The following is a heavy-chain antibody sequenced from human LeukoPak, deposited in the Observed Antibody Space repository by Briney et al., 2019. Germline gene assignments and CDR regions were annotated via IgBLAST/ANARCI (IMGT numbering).Heavy chain of an antibody. D-gene: IGHD2-15*01. Sequence: PSETLSLTCTVSGVSLSSYYWSWIRQPAGKGLEWIGRISTSGSTNYNPSLKSRVTMSVDTSKNQFSLKLSSVTAADTAVYYCARDRGYCSGGSCGYYSDYWGQGTLVTVSS. J-gene: IGHJ4*02. CDR3: ARDRGYCSGGSCGYYSDY. CDR1: GVSLSSYY. CDR2: ISTSGST. V-gene: IGHV4-4*07.